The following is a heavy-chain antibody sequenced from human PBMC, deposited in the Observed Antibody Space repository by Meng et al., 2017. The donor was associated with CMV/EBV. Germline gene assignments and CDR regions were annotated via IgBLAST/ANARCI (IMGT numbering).Heavy chain of an antibody. CDR3: ARWGLGRPDY. Sequence: GSLRLSCAVYGGSFSGYYWSWIRQPPGKGLEWIGEINHSGSTNYNPSLKSRVTISVDTSKNQFSLKLSSVTAADTAVYYCARWGLGRPDYWGQGTLVTISS. J-gene: IGHJ4*02. D-gene: IGHD3/OR15-3a*01. CDR1: GGSFSGYY. CDR2: INHSGST. V-gene: IGHV4-34*01.